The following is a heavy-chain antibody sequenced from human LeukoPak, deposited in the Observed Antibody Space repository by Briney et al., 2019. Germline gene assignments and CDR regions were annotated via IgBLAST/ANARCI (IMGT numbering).Heavy chain of an antibody. CDR2: INHSGST. CDR1: GGSFSGYY. J-gene: IGHJ4*02. D-gene: IGHD6-19*01. Sequence: SETLSLTCAVYGGSFSGYYWSWIRQPPGKGLEWIGEINHSGSTNYNPSLKSRVTISVDTSKNQFSLKLSSVTAADTAVYYCARTPGYSSGWYRYWGQGTQVTVSS. V-gene: IGHV4-34*01. CDR3: ARTPGYSSGWYRY.